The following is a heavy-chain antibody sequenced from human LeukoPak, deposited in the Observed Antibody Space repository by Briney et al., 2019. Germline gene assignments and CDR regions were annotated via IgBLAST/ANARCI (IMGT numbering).Heavy chain of an antibody. CDR3: ARLASSSWYYVDY. J-gene: IGHJ4*02. CDR1: GGSISSSRYY. Sequence: PSETLSLTCTVSGGSISSSRYYWGWIRQPPGKGLKWLGSIYYSGRTYYNPSLNSRGTISVDTSKNQFSLKLSSVTAADTAVYYCARLASSSWYYVDYWGQGTLVTVS. D-gene: IGHD6-13*01. V-gene: IGHV4-39*01. CDR2: IYYSGRT.